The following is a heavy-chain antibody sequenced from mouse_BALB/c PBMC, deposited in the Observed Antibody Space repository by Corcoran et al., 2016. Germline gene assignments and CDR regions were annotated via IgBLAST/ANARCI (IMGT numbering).Heavy chain of an antibody. Sequence: EVQLQQSGAELVRPGALVKLSCKASGFNIKDYYMHWVKQRPEQGLEWIGWIDPENGNTIYDPKFQGKASITADTSSHTAYLQLSSLTSEDTAVYYCASIYYDYAWFAYWGQGTLVTVSA. CDR2: IDPENGNT. J-gene: IGHJ3*01. CDR3: ASIYYDYAWFAY. D-gene: IGHD2-4*01. V-gene: IGHV14-1*02. CDR1: GFNIKDYY.